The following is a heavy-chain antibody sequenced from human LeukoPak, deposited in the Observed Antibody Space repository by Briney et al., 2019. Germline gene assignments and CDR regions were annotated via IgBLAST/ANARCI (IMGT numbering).Heavy chain of an antibody. Sequence: PGGSLRLSCAASGFTFSDHYMDWVRQAPGKGLEWVGRIRNRANSYTTEYAASVKGRFTISRDDSKYSLYLQMNSLKTEDTAVYYCTRGRGSGPGTTNFDYWGQGTLVTVSS. D-gene: IGHD3-10*01. CDR1: GFTFSDHY. V-gene: IGHV3-72*01. J-gene: IGHJ4*02. CDR3: TRGRGSGPGTTNFDY. CDR2: IRNRANSYTT.